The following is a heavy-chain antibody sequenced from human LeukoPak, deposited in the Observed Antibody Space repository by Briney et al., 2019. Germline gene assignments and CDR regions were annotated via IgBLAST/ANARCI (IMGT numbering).Heavy chain of an antibody. CDR1: GYTFSSYG. CDR2: ISGYNDNT. V-gene: IGHV1-18*01. CDR3: ARERAIVVVPAGYFQH. Sequence: ASVKVSCKASGYTFSSYGITWVRQAPGQGLEWMGWISGYNDNTNYAQKLQGRVTMTTDTSTSTAYMELRGLRSGDTAVYYCARERAIVVVPAGYFQHWGQGTLVTVSS. J-gene: IGHJ1*01. D-gene: IGHD2-2*01.